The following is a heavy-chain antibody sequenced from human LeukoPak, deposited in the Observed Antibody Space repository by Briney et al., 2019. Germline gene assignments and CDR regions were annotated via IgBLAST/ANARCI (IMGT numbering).Heavy chain of an antibody. V-gene: IGHV3-23*01. CDR2: ISASGDST. J-gene: IGHJ4*02. D-gene: IGHD3-16*01. Sequence: GGSLRLSCAASGFSFSSYAMSWVRQAPGKGLEWVSSISASGDSTYYADSVKGRFTISRDNSKNTVHLQMNSLRAEDTALYYRAKGGGEVFDYWGQGALVTVSS. CDR1: GFSFSSYA. CDR3: AKGGGEVFDY.